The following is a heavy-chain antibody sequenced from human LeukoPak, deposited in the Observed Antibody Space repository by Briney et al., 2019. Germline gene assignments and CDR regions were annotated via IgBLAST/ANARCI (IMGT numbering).Heavy chain of an antibody. Sequence: GGSLRLSCAASGFAFSTYSMNWVRQAPGKGLEWVSAINSESSYLYYADSVKGRFTISRDNAKKSLYLKMNSLRAEDTAVYFCARIGGGAGYKSNYYMDVWGRGTMVTVSS. CDR1: GFAFSTYS. CDR2: INSESSYL. CDR3: ARIGGGAGYKSNYYMDV. J-gene: IGHJ6*03. D-gene: IGHD5-24*01. V-gene: IGHV3-21*01.